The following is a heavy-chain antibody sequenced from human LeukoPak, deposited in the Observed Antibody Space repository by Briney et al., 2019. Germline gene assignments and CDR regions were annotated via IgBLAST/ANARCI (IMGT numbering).Heavy chain of an antibody. CDR3: TTEAYGGNRFYY. V-gene: IGHV3-15*01. Sequence: GGSLRLSCAASGFTFNNAWMSWVRQAPGKGLEWVGRIKRKTDGGTTDYAAPVKGRFTISRDDSTNTLYLQMNSLKTEDTAMYFCTTEAYGGNRFYYWGQGTLVSVSS. CDR2: IKRKTDGGTT. J-gene: IGHJ4*02. D-gene: IGHD4-23*01. CDR1: GFTFNNAW.